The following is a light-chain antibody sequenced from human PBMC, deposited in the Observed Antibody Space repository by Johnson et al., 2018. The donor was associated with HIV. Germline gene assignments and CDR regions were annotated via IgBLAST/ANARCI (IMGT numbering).Light chain of an antibody. CDR3: GPWDSSLSVGGV. CDR2: KNL. V-gene: IGLV1-51*02. CDR1: SSTIGNNY. Sequence: HSVLTQPPSVSAAPGQKVAISCSGSSSTIGNNYVSWYQLLPGTPPKLLIFKNLERPSGIPDRLSGSKSGTSATLGITGLHTGDAGDYYCGPWDSSLSVGGVFGTGTKVTVL. J-gene: IGLJ1*01.